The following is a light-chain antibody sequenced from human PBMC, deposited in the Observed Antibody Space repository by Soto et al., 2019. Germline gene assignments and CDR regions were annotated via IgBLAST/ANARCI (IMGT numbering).Light chain of an antibody. CDR1: QSVSSN. Sequence: EIVMTQSPATLSVSPGERATLSCRASQSVSSNLAWYQQKPGQAPRLLIYGASTRATGIQASFSGSGSGTEFTLTIRSLQSQDFEFYYCHQYNNWPPYTFSQGTKLEIK. J-gene: IGKJ2*01. CDR3: HQYNNWPPYT. CDR2: GAS. V-gene: IGKV3-15*01.